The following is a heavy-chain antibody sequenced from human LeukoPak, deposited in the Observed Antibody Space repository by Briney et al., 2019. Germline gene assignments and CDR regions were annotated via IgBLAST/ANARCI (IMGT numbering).Heavy chain of an antibody. J-gene: IGHJ4*02. D-gene: IGHD1-26*01. Sequence: PGGSLRLSCAGSGWMHWVRQAPGKGLVWVSGINDLGTATYYADSVKGRFTISRDNAKNTVSLQMNSLSAEDTAVYYCARDQRRRVVGATRVGFDYWGQGTLATVSS. CDR2: INDLGTAT. CDR1: GW. CDR3: ARDQRRRVVGATRVGFDY. V-gene: IGHV3-74*01.